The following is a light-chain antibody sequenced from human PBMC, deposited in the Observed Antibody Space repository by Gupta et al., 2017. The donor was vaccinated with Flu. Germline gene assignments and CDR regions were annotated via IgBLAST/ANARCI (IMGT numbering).Light chain of an antibody. V-gene: IGKV1-12*01. CDR3: QQANSFPIT. CDR2: TTS. J-gene: IGKJ5*01. Sequence: PSSVSASVGDRVTITCRASQGVDKYLAWYQQKPGEAPNLLIYTTSTLQSGVPSRFSGSGSGPDFTLTITSLQPEDFATYYCQQANSFPITFGQGTRLEIK. CDR1: QGVDKY.